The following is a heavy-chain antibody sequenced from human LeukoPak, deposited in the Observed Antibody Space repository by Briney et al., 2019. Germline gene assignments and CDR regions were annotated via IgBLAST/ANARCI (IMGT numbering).Heavy chain of an antibody. V-gene: IGHV3-53*01. J-gene: IGHJ4*02. D-gene: IGHD6-6*01. CDR2: IYSGGYT. CDR1: GFTVSSNY. Sequence: GGSLRLSCAASGFTVSSNYMSWVRQAPGKGLEWVSVIYSGGYTYYADSVKGRFSISRDNSKNTLYLQMSSLRAEDTAVYYCAKVLYSRSSVDYWGQGTLVTVSS. CDR3: AKVLYSRSSVDY.